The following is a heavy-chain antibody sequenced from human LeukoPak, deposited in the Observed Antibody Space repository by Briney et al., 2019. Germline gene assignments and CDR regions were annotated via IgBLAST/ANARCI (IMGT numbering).Heavy chain of an antibody. V-gene: IGHV1-69*06. D-gene: IGHD3-22*01. J-gene: IGHJ3*02. CDR3: ARDSRHYYYDRSVDNAFDI. CDR1: GGTFSNYA. CDR2: IIPIFGTA. Sequence: SVKVSCKASGGTFSNYAISWVRQAPGQGLEWMGGIIPIFGTANYAQKFQGRVTITADKSTSTAYMELSSLRSEDTAVYYCARDSRHYYYDRSVDNAFDIWGQGTMVTVSS.